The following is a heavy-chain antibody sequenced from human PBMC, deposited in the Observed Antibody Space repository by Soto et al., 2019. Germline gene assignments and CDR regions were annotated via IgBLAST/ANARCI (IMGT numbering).Heavy chain of an antibody. J-gene: IGHJ6*02. CDR2: IWYDGSNK. CDR3: ARYCSGGSCYSDYYYGMDV. D-gene: IGHD2-15*01. CDR1: GFTFSSYG. Sequence: GGSLGLSCAASGFTFSSYGMHWVRQAPGKGLEWVAVIWYDGSNKYYADSVKGRFTISRDNSKNTLYLQMNSLRAEDAAVYYCARYCSGGSCYSDYYYGMDVWGQGTTVSVSS. V-gene: IGHV3-33*01.